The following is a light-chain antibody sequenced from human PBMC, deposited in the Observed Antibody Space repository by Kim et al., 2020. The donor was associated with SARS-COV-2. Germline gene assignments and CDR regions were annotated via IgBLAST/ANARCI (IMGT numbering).Light chain of an antibody. Sequence: GERVTICCSGSSSNIGSKTVTWYQLLPGTAPKLLIYNNNQRPSGVPDRFSGSKSGTSASLAISGLQSEDEADYYCAAWDDRLNEGVFGGGTQLTVL. CDR3: AAWDDRLNEGV. V-gene: IGLV1-44*01. J-gene: IGLJ2*01. CDR1: SSNIGSKT. CDR2: NNN.